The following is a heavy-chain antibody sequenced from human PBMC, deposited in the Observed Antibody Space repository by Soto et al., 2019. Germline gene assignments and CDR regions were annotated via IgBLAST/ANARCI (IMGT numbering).Heavy chain of an antibody. V-gene: IGHV3-30*18. D-gene: IGHD6-13*01. J-gene: IGHJ4*02. CDR1: GFSFSDYG. CDR2: ISYDGSKK. CDR3: AKVGKGWDYFDY. Sequence: QVQVVESGGGVVQPGRSLRLSCAASGFSFSDYGMRWVRQAPGKGLERVAVISYDGSKKYYADSVKGRFTTSRDNSKNTLYPQMNSLRPEDTAVYYCAKVGKGWDYFDYWGQGTLVTVSS.